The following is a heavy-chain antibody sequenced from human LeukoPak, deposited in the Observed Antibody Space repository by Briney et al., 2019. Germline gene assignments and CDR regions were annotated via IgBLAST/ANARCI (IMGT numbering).Heavy chain of an antibody. J-gene: IGHJ3*02. CDR1: GFTVSSKY. CDR3: AREGVLDSSGYNDAFDM. D-gene: IGHD3-22*01. Sequence: PGGSLRLSCAASGFTVSSKYMSWVRQAPGKGLEWVSVIRSDGSTSYTDSVKGRFTISRDHPKNMMYLQMNSLRAEDTAVYYCAREGVLDSSGYNDAFDMWGHGTMVTVSS. CDR2: IRSDGST. V-gene: IGHV3-53*01.